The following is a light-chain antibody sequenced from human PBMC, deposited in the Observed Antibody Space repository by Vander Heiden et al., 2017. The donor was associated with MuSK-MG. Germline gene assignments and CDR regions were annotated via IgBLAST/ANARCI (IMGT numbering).Light chain of an antibody. V-gene: IGKV3-15*01. CDR1: QSINSN. CDR2: DVS. CDR3: QQYNDWPPGT. Sequence: EIVMTQPPATLSVSPGERATLSCRASQSINSNLAWYQQKPGQAPRLLIYDVSTRATGIPTRFGGSGNGTEFTLTISSRQSEDFALYYCQQYNDWPPGTFGQGTKLEIK. J-gene: IGKJ2*02.